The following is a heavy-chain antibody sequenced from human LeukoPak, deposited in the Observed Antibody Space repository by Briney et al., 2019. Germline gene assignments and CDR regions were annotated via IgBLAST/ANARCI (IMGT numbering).Heavy chain of an antibody. J-gene: IGHJ4*02. CDR1: GFTFSSYS. Sequence: PGGSLRLSCAASGFTFSSYSMNWVRQAPGKGLEWVSSISSSSSYIYYADSVKGRFTISRDNAKNSLYLQMNSLRAEDTAAYYCALYCSSTSCSPFDYWGQGTLVTVSS. CDR2: ISSSSSYI. CDR3: ALYCSSTSCSPFDY. V-gene: IGHV3-21*01. D-gene: IGHD2-2*01.